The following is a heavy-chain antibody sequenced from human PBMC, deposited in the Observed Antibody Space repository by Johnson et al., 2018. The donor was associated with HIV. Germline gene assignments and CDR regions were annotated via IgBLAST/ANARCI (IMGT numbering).Heavy chain of an antibody. J-gene: IGHJ3*02. V-gene: IGHV3-15*01. CDR2: IKGKTDGGTT. CDR3: AKDLSGYSYGYGAFDI. Sequence: VQLVESGGGLVKPGGSLRLSCAASGFTFSDAWMTWVRQAPGKGLEWIGRIKGKTDGGTTDYDAPVKGRFTISRDDSKNTLYLQMNSLKTEDTAVYYCAKDLSGYSYGYGAFDIWGQGTMVTVSS. CDR1: GFTFSDAW. D-gene: IGHD5-18*01.